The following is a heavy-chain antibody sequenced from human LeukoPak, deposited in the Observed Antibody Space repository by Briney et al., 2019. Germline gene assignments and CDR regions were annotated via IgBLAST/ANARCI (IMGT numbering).Heavy chain of an antibody. CDR3: AKGEFWTGQAEYFQH. CDR2: IWNDGDKK. V-gene: IGHV3-33*07. CDR1: GFTFRASG. J-gene: IGHJ1*01. Sequence: GGSLRPSCAASGFTFRASGMYWVRQAPGKGLEWVAMIWNDGDKKNHADSVKGRFVISRDNSRDTLYLQMNSLRAEDTAVYYCAKGEFWTGQAEYFQHWGQGTLVTVSS. D-gene: IGHD3/OR15-3a*01.